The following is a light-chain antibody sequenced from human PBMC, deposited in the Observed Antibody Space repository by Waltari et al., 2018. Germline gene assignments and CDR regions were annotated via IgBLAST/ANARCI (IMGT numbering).Light chain of an antibody. CDR3: QSYDTSLGVV. V-gene: IGLV1-40*01. CDR2: GVN. CDR1: WSNIGAGYD. Sequence: QSVLTQPPSVSGAPGQRVTISCTGSWSNIGAGYDVHWYQQLPGKAPTLLIYGVNTRPRGVPDRFLGSKSGSSASLAIPGLQPEDEADYYCQSYDTSLGVVFGGGTKLTVL. J-gene: IGLJ2*01.